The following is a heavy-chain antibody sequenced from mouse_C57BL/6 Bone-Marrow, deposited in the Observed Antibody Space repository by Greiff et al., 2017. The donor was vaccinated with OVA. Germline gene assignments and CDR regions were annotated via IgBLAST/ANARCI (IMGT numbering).Heavy chain of an antibody. J-gene: IGHJ3*01. D-gene: IGHD1-1*01. CDR3: AYYYGSPWFAY. Sequence: VMLVESGPELVKPGASVKISCKASGYAFSSSWMNWVKQRPGKGLEWIGRIYPGDGDTNYNGKFKGKATLTADKSSSTAYMQLSSLTSEDSAVYFCAYYYGSPWFAYWGQGTLVTVSA. CDR2: IYPGDGDT. CDR1: GYAFSSSW. V-gene: IGHV1-82*01.